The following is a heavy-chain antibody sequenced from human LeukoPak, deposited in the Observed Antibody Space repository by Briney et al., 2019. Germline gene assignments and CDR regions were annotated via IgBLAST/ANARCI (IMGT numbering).Heavy chain of an antibody. CDR2: ISGSGGST. D-gene: IGHD2/OR15-2a*01. CDR3: AKDFQEGGRADFQIFSS. V-gene: IGHV3-23*01. J-gene: IGHJ4*02. Sequence: HPGGSLRLSCAASGFTFSSYAMSWVRQAPGKGLEWVSAISGSGGSTYYADSVKGRFTISRDNSKNTLYLQMNSLRAEDTAVYYCAKDFQEGGRADFQIFSSWGQGTLVTVSS. CDR1: GFTFSSYA.